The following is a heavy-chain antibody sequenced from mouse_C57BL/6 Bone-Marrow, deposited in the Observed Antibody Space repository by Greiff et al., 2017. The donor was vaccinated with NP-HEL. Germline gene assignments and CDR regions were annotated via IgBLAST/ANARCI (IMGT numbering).Heavy chain of an antibody. Sequence: EVNVVDSGGGLVQSGRSLRLSCATSGFTFSDFYMEWVRQAPGKGLEWIAASRNKANDYTTEYSASVKGRFIVSRDTSQSILYLQMNALRAEDTAIYYCARDQLRAMDYWGQGTSVTVSS. CDR1: GFTFSDFY. J-gene: IGHJ4*01. D-gene: IGHD4-1*02. V-gene: IGHV7-1*01. CDR2: SRNKANDYTT. CDR3: ARDQLRAMDY.